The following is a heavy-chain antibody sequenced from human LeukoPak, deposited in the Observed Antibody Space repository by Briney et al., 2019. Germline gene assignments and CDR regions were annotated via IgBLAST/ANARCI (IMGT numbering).Heavy chain of an antibody. CDR3: ARIGYSSSSFDY. V-gene: IGHV3-7*01. J-gene: IGHJ4*02. Sequence: PGGSLRLSCAGSGFTFSNYWMSWVRPAPGKGLEWVANIQQDGSVKYYVDSVRGRFTIFRDNAKRSLYLQMNYLRAEDTAIYFCARIGYSSSSFDYWGQGTLVIVSS. D-gene: IGHD6-6*01. CDR1: GFTFSNYW. CDR2: IQQDGSVK.